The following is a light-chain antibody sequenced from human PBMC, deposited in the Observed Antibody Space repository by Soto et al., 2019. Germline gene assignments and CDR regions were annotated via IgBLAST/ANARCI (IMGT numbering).Light chain of an antibody. CDR3: KQSKTFPLT. J-gene: IGKJ4*01. V-gene: IGKV1-12*01. CDR1: QDISSW. Sequence: DIQMTQSPSSVSASVGDRVTITCRASQDISSWLAWYQQKPGEAPKVLIYAASSLRSGVPSRFSGSGYGTDFSLTISSLQPEDLATYYCKQSKTFPLTFGGGTKVEIK. CDR2: AAS.